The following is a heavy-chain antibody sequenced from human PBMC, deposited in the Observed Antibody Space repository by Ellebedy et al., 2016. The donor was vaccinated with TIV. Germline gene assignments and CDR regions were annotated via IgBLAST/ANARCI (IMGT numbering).Heavy chain of an antibody. V-gene: IGHV3-7*01. CDR1: GFTFSNYW. D-gene: IGHD5-12*01. CDR2: IKQDGSEK. Sequence: GGSLRLSCAASGFTFSNYWMKWVRQAPGKGLEWVANIKQDGSEKYYVDSVKGRFTISRDKAKNSLFLKMNSLRAEDTAVYFCARGGYGRPFDCWGQGTLVTVSS. CDR3: ARGGYGRPFDC. J-gene: IGHJ4*02.